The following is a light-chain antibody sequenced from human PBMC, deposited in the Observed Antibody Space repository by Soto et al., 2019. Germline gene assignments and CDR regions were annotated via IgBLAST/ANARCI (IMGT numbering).Light chain of an antibody. CDR2: GAS. CDR3: QQYGSLSWT. CDR1: QSVGVN. Sequence: EIVMTQSPATLSVSPGEGATLSCRAGQSVGVNLAWYQQMPGQAPRLLIYGASTRATGVPDRFSGSGSGTDFTLTISRLEPEDFAVYHCQQYGSLSWTFGQGTKVEIK. V-gene: IGKV3-20*01. J-gene: IGKJ1*01.